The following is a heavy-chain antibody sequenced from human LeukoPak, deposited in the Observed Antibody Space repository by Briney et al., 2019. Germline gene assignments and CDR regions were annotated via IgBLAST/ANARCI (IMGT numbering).Heavy chain of an antibody. Sequence: SETLSLTCTVSGGSISSYYWSWIRQPPGKGLEWIGCIYYSGSTNYNPSLKSRVTISVDTSKNQFSLKLSSVTAADTAVYYCARVDSSAAFDIWGQGTMVTVSS. D-gene: IGHD3-22*01. CDR3: ARVDSSAAFDI. J-gene: IGHJ3*02. V-gene: IGHV4-59*01. CDR2: IYYSGST. CDR1: GGSISSYY.